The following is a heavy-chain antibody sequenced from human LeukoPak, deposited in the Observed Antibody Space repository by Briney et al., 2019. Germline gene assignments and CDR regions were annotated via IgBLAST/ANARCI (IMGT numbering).Heavy chain of an antibody. V-gene: IGHV1-2*06. J-gene: IGHJ4*02. CDR3: ARRGRHDYGDFSFDY. CDR2: IHPSSGAT. D-gene: IGHD4-17*01. CDR1: GYTFIAYH. Sequence: ASVKVSCKASGYTFIAYHMHWVRQAPGQGLEWMGRIHPSSGATNYAQRFQGRVTMTRDTSISTAYMELSRLRSDDTAVYYCARRGRHDYGDFSFDYWGQGTLVTVSS.